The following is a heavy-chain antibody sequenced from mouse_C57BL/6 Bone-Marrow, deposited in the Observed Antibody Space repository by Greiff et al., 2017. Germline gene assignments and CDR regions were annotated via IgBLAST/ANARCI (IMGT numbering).Heavy chain of an antibody. CDR2: IDPENGDT. V-gene: IGHV14-4*01. D-gene: IGHD1-1*01. CDR3: TVLYYGSSFDV. CDR1: GFNIKDDY. J-gene: IGHJ1*03. Sequence: VQLQQSGAELVRPGASVKLSCTASGFNIKDDYMHWVKQRPEQGLEWIGWIDPENGDTEYASKFQGKATITADTSSNTAYLQLSSLTSEDTAVYYCTVLYYGSSFDVWGTGTTVTVSS.